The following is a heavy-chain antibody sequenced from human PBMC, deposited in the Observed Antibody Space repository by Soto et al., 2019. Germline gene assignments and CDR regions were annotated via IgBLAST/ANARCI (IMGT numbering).Heavy chain of an antibody. V-gene: IGHV3-23*01. Sequence: EVQLLESGGGLVHLGGSLRLSCEASGFTFSRFAMSWVRQTPGKGLEWVSTFSGPGGGTYYADYVKGRFTISRDNFKNTLYLQMNSLRAEDTAVYYCAKDGNPIPYLTGYYRLGWFDPWGQGTLVTVSS. CDR2: FSGPGGGT. D-gene: IGHD3-9*01. J-gene: IGHJ5*02. CDR1: GFTFSRFA. CDR3: AKDGNPIPYLTGYYRLGWFDP.